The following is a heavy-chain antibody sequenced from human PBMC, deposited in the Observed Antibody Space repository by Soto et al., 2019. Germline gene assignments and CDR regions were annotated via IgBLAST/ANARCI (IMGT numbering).Heavy chain of an antibody. CDR2: IYTSGST. Sequence: SETLSLTCTVSGGSISSYYWSWIRQPAGKGLEWIGRIYTSGSTNYNPSLKSRVTMSVDTSKNQFSLKLSSVTAADTAVYYCARDGFGVAPAAIVNWFDPWGQGTLVTVSS. J-gene: IGHJ5*02. CDR3: ARDGFGVAPAAIVNWFDP. D-gene: IGHD2-2*02. CDR1: GGSISSYY. V-gene: IGHV4-4*07.